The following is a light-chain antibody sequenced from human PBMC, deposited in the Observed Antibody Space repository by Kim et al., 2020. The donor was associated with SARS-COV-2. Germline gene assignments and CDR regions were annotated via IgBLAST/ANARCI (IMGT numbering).Light chain of an antibody. CDR3: QQYGRSLT. Sequence: EIVLTQSPGTLSLSPGERVTLSCRASQSVNSNYLAWYQQKPGQAPRLLIYGASSRATGIPDRFRGSGSGTDFTLTISRLEPEDFAVYYCQQYGRSLTFGGGTKVDIK. CDR1: QSVNSNY. CDR2: GAS. J-gene: IGKJ4*01. V-gene: IGKV3-20*01.